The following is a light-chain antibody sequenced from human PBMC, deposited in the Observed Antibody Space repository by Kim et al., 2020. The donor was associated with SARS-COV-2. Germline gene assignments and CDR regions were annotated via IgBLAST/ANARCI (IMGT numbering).Light chain of an antibody. J-gene: IGKJ5*01. CDR1: QSVSST. CDR3: QQYNKWPIS. CDR2: GAS. Sequence: VSPGERATRSCRASQSVSSTLAWYQQKPGQAPRLLIYGASTRATDIPARFSGSGSGTEFTLTISSLQSEDFAVYYCQQYNKWPISFGQGTRLEIK. V-gene: IGKV3D-15*01.